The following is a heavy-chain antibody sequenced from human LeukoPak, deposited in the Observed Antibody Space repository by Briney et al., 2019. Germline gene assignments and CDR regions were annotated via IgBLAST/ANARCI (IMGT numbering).Heavy chain of an antibody. CDR3: ARDDSCYEEDYYYIDV. J-gene: IGHJ6*03. CDR1: VYSFISYG. D-gene: IGHD5-12*01. Sequence: ASVKVTCKAPVYSFISYGISWVRQAPGQGLEWMGAISVYSGDTNYAQKFQGRVTMTRDRSRSTAYMELRGLRSDDTAVYYCARDDSCYEEDYYYIDVSGKGTTVTVSS. CDR2: ISVYSGDT. V-gene: IGHV1-18*01.